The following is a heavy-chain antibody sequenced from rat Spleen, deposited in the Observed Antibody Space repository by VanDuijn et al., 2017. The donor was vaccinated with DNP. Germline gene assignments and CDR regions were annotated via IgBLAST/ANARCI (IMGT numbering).Heavy chain of an antibody. CDR1: GYSITSNY. CDR2: ITYSGTT. CDR3: ASLILPNWFAY. D-gene: IGHD4-6*01. J-gene: IGHJ3*01. V-gene: IGHV3-1*01. Sequence: EAQLQESGPGLVKPSQSLSLTCSVSGYSITSNYWGWIRKFPGNKMEWIGHITYSGTTSYNPSLKSRISITRDTSKNQFFLQLNSVTTEDTATYYCASLILPNWFAYWGQGTLVTVSS.